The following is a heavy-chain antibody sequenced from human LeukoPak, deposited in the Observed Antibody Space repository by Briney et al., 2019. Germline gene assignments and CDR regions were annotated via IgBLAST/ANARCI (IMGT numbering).Heavy chain of an antibody. D-gene: IGHD5-24*01. CDR2: IIPIFGTA. CDR3: ARVISGWLAT. CDR1: GGTFSSYA. J-gene: IGHJ5*02. V-gene: IGHV1-69*13. Sequence: SVKVSCKASGGTFSSYAVSWVRQAPGQGLEWMGGIIPIFGTANYAQKFQGRVTITADESTSTAYMELSSLRSEDTAVYYCARVISGWLATWGQGTLVTVSS.